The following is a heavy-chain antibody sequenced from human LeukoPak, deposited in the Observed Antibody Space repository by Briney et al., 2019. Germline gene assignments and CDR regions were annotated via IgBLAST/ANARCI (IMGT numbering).Heavy chain of an antibody. CDR3: ARSDIAVAGTAVDY. Sequence: SQTLSLTCDISGDSVSSKSAAWSWIRQSPSRGLEWLGRTYYRSKWYNDYAVSVKSRITINPDTSKNQFSLQLNSVTPEDTAVYYCARSDIAVAGTAVDYWGQGTLATVSS. J-gene: IGHJ4*02. V-gene: IGHV6-1*01. CDR1: GDSVSSKSAA. CDR2: TYYRSKWYN. D-gene: IGHD6-19*01.